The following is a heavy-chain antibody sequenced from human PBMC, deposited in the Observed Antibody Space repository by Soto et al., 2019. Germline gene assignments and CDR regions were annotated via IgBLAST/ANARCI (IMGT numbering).Heavy chain of an antibody. CDR1: GGSISSGGYS. CDR3: ATQEVGGSYVYTFDP. J-gene: IGHJ5*02. V-gene: IGHV4-30-2*03. CDR2: IYHSGST. Sequence: SETLSLTCAVSGGSISSGGYSWSWIRQPPGKGLEWIGYIYHSGSTYYNPSLKSRVTIFVDTSKNQFSLKLSSVTAADTAVYYCATQEVGGSYVYTFDPWGQGTLVTVSS. D-gene: IGHD1-26*01.